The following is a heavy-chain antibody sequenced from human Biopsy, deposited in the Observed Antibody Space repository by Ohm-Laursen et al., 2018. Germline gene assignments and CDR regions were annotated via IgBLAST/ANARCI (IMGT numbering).Heavy chain of an antibody. J-gene: IGHJ6*02. CDR1: FHSIRSNY. D-gene: IGHD2/OR15-2a*01. Sequence: TLSLTCTVSFHSIRSNYWSWIRHTPGKRLEGIGYLYYNGSTNYNPSLKSRVTISVDESKNQFSLRLNSVTAADTAVYYCARATNSTGWPYYYFYGMDVWGQGTTVTVSS. V-gene: IGHV4-59*01. CDR2: LYYNGST. CDR3: ARATNSTGWPYYYFYGMDV.